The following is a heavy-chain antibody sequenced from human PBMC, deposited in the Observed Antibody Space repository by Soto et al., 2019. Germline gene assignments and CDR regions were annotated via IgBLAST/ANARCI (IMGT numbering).Heavy chain of an antibody. CDR1: GYTFTGYY. V-gene: IGHV1-2*02. Sequence: QVQLVQSGAEVKKPGASVKVSCKASGYTFTGYYMHWVRQAPGQGLEWMGWITPDSGGTNYAQKFQGRVTMTRDTSISTAYMEVSRLTSDDTAVYYCARSPPGDSKTNWFDPWGQGTLVTVSS. J-gene: IGHJ5*02. CDR3: ARSPPGDSKTNWFDP. CDR2: ITPDSGGT. D-gene: IGHD4-4*01.